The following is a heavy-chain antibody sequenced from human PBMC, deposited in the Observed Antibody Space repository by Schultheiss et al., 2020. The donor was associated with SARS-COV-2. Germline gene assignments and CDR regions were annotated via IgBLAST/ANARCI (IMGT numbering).Heavy chain of an antibody. CDR2: IIPIFGTA. Sequence: SVKVSCKASGGTFSSYAISWVRQAPGQGLEWMGGIIPIFGTANYAQKFQGRVTITADKSTSTAYMELSSLRSDDTAVYYCARDQKIQGGYSYGKGGMDVWGQGTTVTVSS. D-gene: IGHD5-18*01. CDR1: GGTFSSYA. V-gene: IGHV1-69*06. J-gene: IGHJ6*02. CDR3: ARDQKIQGGYSYGKGGMDV.